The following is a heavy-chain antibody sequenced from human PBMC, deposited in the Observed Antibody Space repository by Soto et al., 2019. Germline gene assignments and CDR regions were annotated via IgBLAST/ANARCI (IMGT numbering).Heavy chain of an antibody. J-gene: IGHJ5*02. Sequence: PSQTLSLTCAISGDSVSSNSAAWNWIRQSPSRGLEWLGRTYYRSKWYNDYAVSVKSRITINPDTSKNQFSLQLNSVTPEDAAVYYCAKGGVAATSYNWFDPWGQGTLVTASS. CDR1: GDSVSSNSAA. CDR2: TYYRSKWYN. D-gene: IGHD2-15*01. V-gene: IGHV6-1*01. CDR3: AKGGVAATSYNWFDP.